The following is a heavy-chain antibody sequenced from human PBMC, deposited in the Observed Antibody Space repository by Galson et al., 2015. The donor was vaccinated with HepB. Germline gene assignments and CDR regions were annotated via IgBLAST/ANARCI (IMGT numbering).Heavy chain of an antibody. CDR1: GYIFTTYG. CDR2: INTGDGHT. J-gene: IGHJ4*02. V-gene: IGHV1-3*04. Sequence: SVKVSCKASGYIFTTYGIHWVRQAPGQRLELMGWINTGDGHTLYSPKFQGRVTITRDTSATTAYMELSSLRAEDTAIYFCAREDRNILVAALDSWGQGTMVTISS. CDR3: AREDRNILVAALDS. D-gene: IGHD2-15*01.